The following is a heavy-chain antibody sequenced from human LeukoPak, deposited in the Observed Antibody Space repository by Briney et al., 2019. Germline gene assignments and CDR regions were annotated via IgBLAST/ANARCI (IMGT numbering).Heavy chain of an antibody. CDR3: TTIKRGDIFGYDF. Sequence: GGSLRLSCAASGFTFSSYAMSWVRQAPGKGLEWVSAISGSGGSTYYADSVKGRFTISRDNSKNTLYLQMNSLRAEDTAVYYCTTIKRGDIFGYDFWGQGILVTVSS. V-gene: IGHV3-23*01. CDR2: ISGSGGST. CDR1: GFTFSSYA. D-gene: IGHD5-18*01. J-gene: IGHJ4*02.